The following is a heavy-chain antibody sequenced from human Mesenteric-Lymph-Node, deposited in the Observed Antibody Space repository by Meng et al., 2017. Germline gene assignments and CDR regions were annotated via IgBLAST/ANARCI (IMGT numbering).Heavy chain of an antibody. CDR3: ARRSGSYFLSGFTN. J-gene: IGHJ4*02. CDR1: GYSISSTNW. CDR2: IHSSGNI. V-gene: IGHV4-28*05. Sequence: QVQLQGSGPGLVNPSDTLSLTCAVSGYSISSTNWWGWIRQPPGKGLEWIGFIHSSGNINHNPSLKTRVTISVDTSKNQFSLKLSSVTAADTAVYYCARRSGSYFLSGFTNWGQGTLVTVSS. D-gene: IGHD1-26*01.